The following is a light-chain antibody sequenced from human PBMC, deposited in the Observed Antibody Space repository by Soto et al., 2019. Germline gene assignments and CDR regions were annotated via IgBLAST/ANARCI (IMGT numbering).Light chain of an antibody. V-gene: IGKV1-27*01. Sequence: DIQMTQSPSTLSASVGDRVTITCRASRGISNYLAWYQQKPGKVPKLLIYAASTLQPGVPSRFSGGGSETVFTLTISSLQPEDVATYYCQKYNSAPHTFGLGTKVDIK. CDR3: QKYNSAPHT. J-gene: IGKJ1*01. CDR2: AAS. CDR1: RGISNY.